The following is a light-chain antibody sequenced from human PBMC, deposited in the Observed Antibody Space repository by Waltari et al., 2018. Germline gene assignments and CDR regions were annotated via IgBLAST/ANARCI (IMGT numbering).Light chain of an antibody. CDR1: QNLLYGADNKNY. CDR2: WAS. J-gene: IGKJ3*01. Sequence: DIVMTKSPDSLAVSLGERATINCKSSQNLLYGADNKNYLAWYQQKPGQPPKLLIYWASTRESGVPDRFSGSGSGTDFTLTISSLQAEDVAVYYCQQSYSSPFTFGPGTKVDIK. CDR3: QQSYSSPFT. V-gene: IGKV4-1*01.